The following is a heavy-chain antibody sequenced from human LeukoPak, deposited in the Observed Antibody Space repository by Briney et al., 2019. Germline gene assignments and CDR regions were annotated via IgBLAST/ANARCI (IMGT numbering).Heavy chain of an antibody. CDR1: GFTFSSYV. D-gene: IGHD2-15*01. V-gene: IGHV3-23*01. J-gene: IGHJ4*02. CDR2: ISGSGGST. Sequence: PGGSLRLSCSASGFTFSSYVMTWVRQAPGKGLVWVSTISGSGGSTYYADSVKGRFTISRDNSKNTLYLQTNSLRAEDTAVYYCAKDLSGSSNCYDYWGQGTLVTVSS. CDR3: AKDLSGSSNCYDY.